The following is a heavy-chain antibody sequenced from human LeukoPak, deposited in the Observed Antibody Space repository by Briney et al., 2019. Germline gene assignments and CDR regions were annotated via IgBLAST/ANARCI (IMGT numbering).Heavy chain of an antibody. D-gene: IGHD5-24*01. CDR3: ARSHGGHYNYDY. J-gene: IGHJ4*02. Sequence: ASVKVSCKASGYTFTSYGISWVRQAPGQGLEWMGWISAYNGNTNYAQKFQGRVTMTRDTSISTAYMELSRLRSDDTAVYYCARSHGGHYNYDYWGQGTLVTVSS. V-gene: IGHV1-18*01. CDR1: GYTFTSYG. CDR2: ISAYNGNT.